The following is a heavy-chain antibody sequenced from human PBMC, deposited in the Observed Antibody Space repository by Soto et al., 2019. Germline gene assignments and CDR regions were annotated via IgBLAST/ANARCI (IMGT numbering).Heavy chain of an antibody. CDR3: ARDGEDVLRNIPGDAFDI. CDR2: ISYDGSKI. Sequence: QVQLVESGGGVVQPGRSLRLSCAASGFTFSSHAMHWVRQAPGKGLEWVAVISYDGSKIYYADSVKGRFTISRDNCKNPLYLQMNSLRAEDTAVYFCARDGEDVLRNIPGDAFDIWGQGTMVTVSS. CDR1: GFTFSSHA. D-gene: IGHD3-3*01. J-gene: IGHJ3*02. V-gene: IGHV3-30*04.